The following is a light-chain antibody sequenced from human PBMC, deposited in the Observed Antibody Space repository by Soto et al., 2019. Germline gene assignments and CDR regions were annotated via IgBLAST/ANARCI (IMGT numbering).Light chain of an antibody. CDR1: SSNIGSNY. Sequence: TQPPSASGTPGQRVTISCSGSSSNIGSNYVYWYQQLPGTAPKLLIYRNNQRPSGVPDRFSGSKSGTSASLAISGLRSEDEADYYCAAWDDSLSGWVFGGGTKVTV. CDR2: RNN. V-gene: IGLV1-47*01. J-gene: IGLJ3*02. CDR3: AAWDDSLSGWV.